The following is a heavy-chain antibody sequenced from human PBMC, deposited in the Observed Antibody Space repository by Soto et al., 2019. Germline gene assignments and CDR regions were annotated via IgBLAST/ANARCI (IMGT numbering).Heavy chain of an antibody. Sequence: QVQLQESGPGLVKPSETLSLTCTVSGGSVSSGSYYCSWIRQPPGKGLEWIGYIDYSGSTNYNPSLKSRVTISVDTSKNQFSLNLSSVTDADTAVYYCARGNGVRGQGAAGYGMDVWGQGTTVTVSS. CDR1: GGSVSSGSYY. CDR2: IDYSGST. V-gene: IGHV4-61*01. CDR3: ARGNGVRGQGAAGYGMDV. J-gene: IGHJ6*02. D-gene: IGHD1-1*01.